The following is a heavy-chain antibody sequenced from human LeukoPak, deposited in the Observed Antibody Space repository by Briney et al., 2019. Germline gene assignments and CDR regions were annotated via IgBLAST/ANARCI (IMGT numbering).Heavy chain of an antibody. CDR3: ARDRGYSTFDY. Sequence: GGSLRLSCAASAFTFSNYWMSWVRQAPGKGLEWVANIKEDGSEINYVDSVKGRFTISRDNAKNSLYLQMNSLRVDDTAVYYCARDRGYSTFDYWGQGTLVIVSS. D-gene: IGHD4-23*01. J-gene: IGHJ4*02. CDR1: AFTFSNYW. CDR2: IKEDGSEI. V-gene: IGHV3-7*01.